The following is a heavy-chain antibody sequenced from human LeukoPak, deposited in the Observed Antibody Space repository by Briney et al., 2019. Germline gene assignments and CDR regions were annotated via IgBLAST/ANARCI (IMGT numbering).Heavy chain of an antibody. CDR3: AQVLKWTVFDN. V-gene: IGHV3-23*01. Sequence: PGGSLRLSCAASGFTFNNYWMSWVRQAPGKGLEWVSAISDAGGSTFYADSVKGRFTISRDNSKNTLYVQMNSLRAEDTAVYYCAQVLKWTVFDNWGQGTLVTVSS. D-gene: IGHD2-8*01. CDR1: GFTFNNYW. CDR2: ISDAGGST. J-gene: IGHJ4*02.